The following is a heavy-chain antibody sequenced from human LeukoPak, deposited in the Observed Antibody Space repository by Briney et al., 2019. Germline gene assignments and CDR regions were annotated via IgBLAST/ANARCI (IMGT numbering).Heavy chain of an antibody. CDR1: GFTFDDYG. CDR2: ISYDGSNK. J-gene: IGHJ4*02. CDR3: VKDIRRGDNYGYDQFAY. Sequence: GGSLRLSCAASGFTFDDYGMSWVRQAPGKGLEWVAVISYDGSNKYYADSVKGRFTISRDNSKNTLYLQMNSLRADDTSLYYCVKDIRRGDNYGYDQFAYWGQGTLVTVSS. V-gene: IGHV3-30*18. D-gene: IGHD5-18*01.